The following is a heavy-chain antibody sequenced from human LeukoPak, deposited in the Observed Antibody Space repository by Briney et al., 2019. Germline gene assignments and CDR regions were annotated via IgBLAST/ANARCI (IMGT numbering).Heavy chain of an antibody. V-gene: IGHV3-21*01. D-gene: IGHD1-26*01. J-gene: IGHJ4*02. CDR2: ISHSGRTI. CDR1: GFTFSTYS. Sequence: GGSLRLSCEASGFTFSTYSFNWVRQAPGNGLKWVSVISHSGRTINYADPVKGRFTISRDNARNSLVLHLNSLRAEDTAVYYCTREREGSGVQDFDYWGQGILVTVSS. CDR3: TREREGSGVQDFDY.